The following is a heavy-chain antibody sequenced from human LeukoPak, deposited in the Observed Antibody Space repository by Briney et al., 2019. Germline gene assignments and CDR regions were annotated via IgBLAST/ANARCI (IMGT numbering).Heavy chain of an antibody. CDR1: GFTFSDYY. Sequence: PGGSLRLSCAASGFTFSDYYMNWIRQALGRGLEWVSYISSSGSYTNYADSVKGRFTISRDNAKNSLYLQMSSLRAEDTAVYYCARGVAGPWGQGTLVTVSS. J-gene: IGHJ5*02. CDR3: ARGVAGP. D-gene: IGHD6-19*01. V-gene: IGHV3-11*06. CDR2: ISSSGSYT.